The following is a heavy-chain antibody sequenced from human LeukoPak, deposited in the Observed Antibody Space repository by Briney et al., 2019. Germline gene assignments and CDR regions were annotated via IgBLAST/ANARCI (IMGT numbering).Heavy chain of an antibody. D-gene: IGHD1-26*01. CDR3: ARGGGTNSFDY. V-gene: IGHV3-53*01. J-gene: IGHJ4*02. Sequence: RGSLRLSCAASGFTVSSNHMSWVRQAPGKGLEWVSVVYIGGTTYYADSVKGRFTISRDNSKNTLYLQMNSLRAEDTAIYYCARGGGTNSFDYWGQGTLVTVSS. CDR2: VYIGGTT. CDR1: GFTVSSNH.